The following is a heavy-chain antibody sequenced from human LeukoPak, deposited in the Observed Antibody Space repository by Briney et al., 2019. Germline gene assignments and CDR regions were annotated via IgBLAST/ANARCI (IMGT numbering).Heavy chain of an antibody. D-gene: IGHD2/OR15-2a*01. CDR2: INSDGSWT. Sequence: GGSLRLSCAASGNYWMHWVRQAPGKGLVWVSHINSDGSWTSYADSVKGRFTISKDNAKNAVYLQMSSLRAEDTAVYYCVSFYETYWGRGTLVTVSS. CDR1: GNYW. V-gene: IGHV3-74*01. CDR3: VSFYETY. J-gene: IGHJ4*02.